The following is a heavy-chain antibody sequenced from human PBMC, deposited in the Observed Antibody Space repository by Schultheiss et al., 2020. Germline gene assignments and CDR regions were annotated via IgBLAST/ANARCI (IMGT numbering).Heavy chain of an antibody. CDR2: ISSSSSTI. Sequence: GGSLRLSCAASGFTFSDYYMGWIRQAPGKGLEWVSYISSSSSTIYYADSVKGRFTISRDNAKNTLYLQMNSLRAEDTAVYYCARGTLRDGMDVWGQGTTVTVSS. CDR1: GFTFSDYY. J-gene: IGHJ6*02. CDR3: ARGTLRDGMDV. D-gene: IGHD2/OR15-2a*01. V-gene: IGHV3-11*04.